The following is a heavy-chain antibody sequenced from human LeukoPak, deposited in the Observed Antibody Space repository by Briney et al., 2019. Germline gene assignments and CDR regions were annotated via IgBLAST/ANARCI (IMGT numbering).Heavy chain of an antibody. J-gene: IGHJ6*02. CDR1: GYTLTELS. D-gene: IGHD2-2*01. CDR3: APGLVVPAARVYYYYGMDV. Sequence: ASVKVSCKVSGYTLTELSMHWVRQAPGKGLEWMGGFDPEDGETIYAQKFQGRVIMTEDTSTDTAYMELSSLRSEDTAVYYCAPGLVVPAARVYYYYGMDVWGQGTTVTVSS. V-gene: IGHV1-24*01. CDR2: FDPEDGET.